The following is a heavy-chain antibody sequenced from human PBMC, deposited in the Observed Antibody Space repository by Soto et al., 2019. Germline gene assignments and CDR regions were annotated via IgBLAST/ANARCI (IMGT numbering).Heavy chain of an antibody. V-gene: IGHV1-3*01. CDR2: ISAGNDDT. CDR3: ASGNAGYFDY. Sequence: ASVKVSCKASGYSFTNYAMHWVRQAPGQRLEWMGWISAGNDDTRYSQKFRGRVIITRDTSASTAYMEVSSLTSEDTAVYYCASGNAGYFDYWGQGALVTVSS. J-gene: IGHJ4*01. CDR1: GYSFTNYA. D-gene: IGHD6-13*01.